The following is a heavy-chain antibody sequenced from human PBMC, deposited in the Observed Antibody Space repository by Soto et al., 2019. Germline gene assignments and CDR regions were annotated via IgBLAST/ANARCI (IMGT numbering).Heavy chain of an antibody. CDR2: IRPDGTET. CDR3: AGWGGQDYNY. J-gene: IGHJ4*02. CDR1: GFTFTDFY. V-gene: IGHV3-7*03. Sequence: EVQLVQSGGGLVRPGGSLRLSCVGSGFTFTDFYMNWVRQAPGKGLEWVANIRPDGTETNYVESVRGRFTTSRDNAKNSLFLQMNSLRADDTALYYCAGWGGQDYNYWGQGILVTVSS. D-gene: IGHD4-4*01.